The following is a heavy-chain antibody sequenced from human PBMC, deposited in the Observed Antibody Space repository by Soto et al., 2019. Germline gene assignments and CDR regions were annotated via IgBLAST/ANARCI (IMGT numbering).Heavy chain of an antibody. V-gene: IGHV4-34*01. D-gene: IGHD4-17*01. CDR2: INHSGST. J-gene: IGHJ4*02. CDR3: AREGPRGVTKYDDY. CDR1: GGSFSGYY. Sequence: SETLSLTCAVYGGSFSGYYWSWIRQPPGKGLEWIGEINHSGSTNYNPSLKSRVTISVDTSKNQFSLKLSSVTAADTAVYYCAREGPRGVTKYDDYWGQGTLVTVS.